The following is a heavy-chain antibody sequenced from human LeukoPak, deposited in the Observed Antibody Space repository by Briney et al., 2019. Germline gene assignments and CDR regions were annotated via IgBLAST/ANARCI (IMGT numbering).Heavy chain of an antibody. CDR1: GGSISGYY. J-gene: IGHJ4*02. V-gene: IGHV4-59*01. Sequence: SETLSLTCSVSGGSISGYYWSWSRQAPGKGVEWIGNLFYKRGAWYKSSLKSRVTSSVDTSKNELSLTLTSVTAADTAVYYCARWTDCGGDCHILEYWGQGILVTVSS. CDR3: ARWTDCGGDCHILEY. D-gene: IGHD2-21*02. CDR2: LFYKRGA.